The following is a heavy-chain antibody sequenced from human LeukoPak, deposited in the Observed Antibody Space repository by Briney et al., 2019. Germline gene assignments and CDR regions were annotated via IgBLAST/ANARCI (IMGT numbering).Heavy chain of an antibody. J-gene: IGHJ6*03. D-gene: IGHD3-10*01. V-gene: IGHV3-7*01. CDR3: ARAIGSITMVRGYYYYYYMDV. CDR1: GFTFSNYW. CDR2: IKEDGSEK. Sequence: GGSLRLSCAASGFTFSNYWMNWVRQAPGKGLEWVASIKEDGSEKYYVDSVKGRFTISRDNAKNSLYLQMNSLRAEDTAVYYCARAIGSITMVRGYYYYYYMDVWGKGTTVTVSS.